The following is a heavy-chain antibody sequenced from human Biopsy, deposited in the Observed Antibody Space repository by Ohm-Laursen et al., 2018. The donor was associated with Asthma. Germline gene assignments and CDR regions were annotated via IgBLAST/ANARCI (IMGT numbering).Heavy chain of an antibody. V-gene: IGHV3-23*01. D-gene: IGHD3-22*01. CDR1: GFNFTTYA. J-gene: IGHJ4*02. Sequence: SLRLSCAASGFNFTTYAIAWIRQAPGRGLEWISAISGSGRSAYYADSVRGRFTISRGYSKNTLYLQMHSLRAEDTAVYYCARGDSSNWSHYYFDYWGQGTLVTVSS. CDR2: ISGSGRSA. CDR3: ARGDSSNWSHYYFDY.